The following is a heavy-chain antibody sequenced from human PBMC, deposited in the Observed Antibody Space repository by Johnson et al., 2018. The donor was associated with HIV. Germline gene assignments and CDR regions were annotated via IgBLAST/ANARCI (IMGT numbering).Heavy chain of an antibody. CDR2: ISYHGSDT. CDR3: ARGVKQQLSVVDAFDI. D-gene: IGHD1-1*01. V-gene: IGHV3-30*04. Sequence: QVQLVESGGDVVQPGRSLRLSCAAFGFDFNTHNIHWVRQAPGKGLEWVTLISYHGSDTYYADSVKGRFTISRDNSKNRLYLQMNSLRAEDTAVYFCARGVKQQLSVVDAFDIWGQGTMVIVSS. J-gene: IGHJ3*02. CDR1: GFDFNTHN.